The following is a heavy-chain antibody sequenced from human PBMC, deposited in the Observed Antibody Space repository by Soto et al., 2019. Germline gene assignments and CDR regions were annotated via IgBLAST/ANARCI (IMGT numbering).Heavy chain of an antibody. Sequence: PSETLSLTCTVSGGSISSSSYYWGWIRQPPGKGLEWIGSIYYSGSTYYNPSLTSRVTISVDRSKNQFSLKLSSVTAADTAVYYCARGQVVAAQHWGQGTLVTVSS. V-gene: IGHV4-39*07. CDR3: ARGQVVAAQH. CDR1: GGSISSSSYY. D-gene: IGHD2-15*01. J-gene: IGHJ4*02. CDR2: IYYSGST.